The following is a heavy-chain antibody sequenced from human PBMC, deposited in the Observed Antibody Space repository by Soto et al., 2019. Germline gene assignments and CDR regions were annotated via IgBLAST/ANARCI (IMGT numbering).Heavy chain of an antibody. CDR1: ADIYTTSC. CDR2: IYPEDSET. CDR3: TKGADRNVHRVLDWVCCH. Sequence: PEQDRKIPCKVSADIYTTSCIGVCRHMPDKNIEWIGIIYPEDSETRYSPSFQGLVTISVDKSISTAYLQWNSLQASDTATYYCTKGADRNVHRVLDWVCCHCGQGSSVPGSS. V-gene: IGHV5-51*01. J-gene: IGHJ1*01. D-gene: IGHD3-9*01.